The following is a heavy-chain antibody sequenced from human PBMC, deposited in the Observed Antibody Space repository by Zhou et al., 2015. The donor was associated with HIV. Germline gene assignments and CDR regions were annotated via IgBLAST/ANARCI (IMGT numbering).Heavy chain of an antibody. CDR3: ARDSHYYGSGSEDYYYYYYMDV. V-gene: IGHV1-69*01. CDR1: GGTFSSYA. Sequence: QVQLVQSGAEVKKPGSSVKVSCKASGGTFSSYAISWVRQAPGQGLEWMGGIIPIFGTANYAQKFQGRVTITADESTSTAYMELSSLRSEDTAVYYCARDSHYYGSGSEDYYYYYYMDVWGKGTTVTVSS. CDR2: IIPIFGTA. D-gene: IGHD3-10*01. J-gene: IGHJ6*03.